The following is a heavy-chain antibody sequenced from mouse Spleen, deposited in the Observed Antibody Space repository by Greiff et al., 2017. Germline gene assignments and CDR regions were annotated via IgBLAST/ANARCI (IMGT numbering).Heavy chain of an antibody. D-gene: IGHD2-1*01. V-gene: IGHV5-6-3*01. CDR2: INSNGGST. J-gene: IGHJ3*01. Sequence: EVKLMESGGGLVQPGGSLKLSCAASGFTFSSYGMSWVRQTPDKRLELVATINSNGGSTYYPDSVKGRFTISRDNAKNTLYLQKSSLKSEDTAMYYCARKGLNYDGFAYWGQGTLVTVSA. CDR1: GFTFSSYG. CDR3: ARKGLNYDGFAY.